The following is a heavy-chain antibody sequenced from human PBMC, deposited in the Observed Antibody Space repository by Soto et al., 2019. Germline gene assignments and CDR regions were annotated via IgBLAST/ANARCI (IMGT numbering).Heavy chain of an antibody. D-gene: IGHD2-21*01. CDR2: IYYSGST. V-gene: IGHV4-30-4*01. CDR3: ARGLKSPVWTPHAFDI. J-gene: IGHJ3*02. Sequence: SETLSLTCTVSGGSISSGDYYWSWIRQPPGKGLEWIGYIYYSGSTYYNPSLKSRVTISVDTSKNQFSLKLSSVTAADTAVYYCARGLKSPVWTPHAFDIWGQGTMVTVSS. CDR1: GGSISSGDYY.